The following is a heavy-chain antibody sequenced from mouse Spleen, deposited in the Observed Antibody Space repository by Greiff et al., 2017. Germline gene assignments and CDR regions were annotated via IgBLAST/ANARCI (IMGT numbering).Heavy chain of an antibody. CDR3: ARILYSSYAMDY. CDR2: IDPSDSYT. J-gene: IGHJ4*01. V-gene: IGHV1-50*01. Sequence: QVQLKQPGAELVKPGASVKLSCKASGYTFTSYWMQWVKQRPGQGLEWIGEIDPSDSYTNYNQKFKGKATLTVDKSSSTAYMQLSSLTSEDSAVYYCARILYSSYAMDYWGQGTSVTVSS. CDR1: GYTFTSYW. D-gene: IGHD2-12*01.